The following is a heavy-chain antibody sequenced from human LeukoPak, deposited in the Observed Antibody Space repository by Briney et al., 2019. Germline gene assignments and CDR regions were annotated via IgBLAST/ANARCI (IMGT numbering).Heavy chain of an antibody. Sequence: PGGSLRLSCAASGFSFSTYAMHWVRQAPGKGLEWVAVILYDGSSQYYTDSVKGRFTTSRDNSKSTLYLQMDSLRAEDTAVYYCAKCGSSGCHLIDYWGQGTLVTVSS. CDR1: GFSFSTYA. CDR3: AKCGSSGCHLIDY. CDR2: ILYDGSSQ. D-gene: IGHD6-19*01. J-gene: IGHJ4*02. V-gene: IGHV3-30-3*02.